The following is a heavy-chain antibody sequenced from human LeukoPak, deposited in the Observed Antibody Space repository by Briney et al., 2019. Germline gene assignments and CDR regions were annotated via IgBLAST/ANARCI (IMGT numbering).Heavy chain of an antibody. V-gene: IGHV4-39*07. CDR2: IYHSGST. Sequence: SETLSLTCTVSGGSFSSSSYYWGWIRQPPGKGLEWIGSIYHSGSTYYNPSLKSRVTISVDRSKNQFSLKLSSVTAADTAVYYCARGPDFDYWGQGTLVTVSS. CDR3: ARGPDFDY. D-gene: IGHD1-14*01. CDR1: GGSFSSSSYY. J-gene: IGHJ4*02.